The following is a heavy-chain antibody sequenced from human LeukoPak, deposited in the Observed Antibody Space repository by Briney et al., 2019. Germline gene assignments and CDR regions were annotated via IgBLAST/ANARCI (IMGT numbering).Heavy chain of an antibody. CDR3: ARGDCSSTICYSPMDV. Sequence: SETLSLTCTVSGGSISSSSYYWGWIRQPPGKGLEWIGIIYYSGSTYYNPSLKSRVTITVDTSKNQLPLKVNSVTAADTALYYCARGDCSSTICYSPMDVWGKGTTVTVSS. D-gene: IGHD2-2*01. CDR2: IYYSGST. J-gene: IGHJ6*03. CDR1: GGSISSSSYY. V-gene: IGHV4-39*06.